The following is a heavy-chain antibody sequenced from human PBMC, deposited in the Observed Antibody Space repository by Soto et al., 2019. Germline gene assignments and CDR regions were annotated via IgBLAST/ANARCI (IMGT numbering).Heavy chain of an antibody. Sequence: QVQLVQSGAEVKKPGSSVKVSCKASGGTFSSYAISWVRQAPGQGLEWMGGIIPIFGTANYAQKLQGRVTITADESTSTAYMELSSLRSEDTAVYYCARDNSRVVVPAAYYGMDVWGQGTTVTVSS. CDR2: IIPIFGTA. V-gene: IGHV1-69*01. CDR1: GGTFSSYA. D-gene: IGHD2-2*01. CDR3: ARDNSRVVVPAAYYGMDV. J-gene: IGHJ6*02.